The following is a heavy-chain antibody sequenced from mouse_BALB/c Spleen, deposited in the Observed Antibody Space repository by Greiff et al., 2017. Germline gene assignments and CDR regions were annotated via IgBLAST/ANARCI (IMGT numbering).Heavy chain of an antibody. CDR1: GYAFTNYL. CDR3: ARSGYRYGFDY. Sequence: QVQLQQSGAELVRPGTSVKVSCKASGYAFTNYLIEWVKQRPGQGLEWIGVINPGSGGTNYNEKFRGKATLTADKSSSTAYMQLSSLTSDDSAVYFCARSGYRYGFDYWGQGTTLTVSS. D-gene: IGHD2-14*01. J-gene: IGHJ2*01. CDR2: INPGSGGT. V-gene: IGHV1-54*01.